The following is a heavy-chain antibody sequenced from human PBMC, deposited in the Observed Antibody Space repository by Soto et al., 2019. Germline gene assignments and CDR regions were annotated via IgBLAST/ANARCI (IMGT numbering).Heavy chain of an antibody. CDR2: ISSTGTSM. Sequence: VQLVESGGDLVQPGGSLRLSCAASGFTFSSYEMNWVRQAPGKGLEWVSYISSTGTSMDYADSVKGRFTISGDNAKNSLFLQLNSLRDEDTAVYYCARETHFIDYWGQGTLVSVSA. V-gene: IGHV3-48*03. CDR1: GFTFSSYE. J-gene: IGHJ4*02. CDR3: ARETHFIDY.